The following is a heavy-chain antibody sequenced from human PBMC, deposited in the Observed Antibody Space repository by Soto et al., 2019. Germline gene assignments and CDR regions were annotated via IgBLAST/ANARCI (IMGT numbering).Heavy chain of an antibody. CDR3: SHILGGSGVAGAGCFDY. D-gene: IGHD6-19*01. Sequence: SGPTLVNHTQTLTLTCTFSGLSLRTSGVGVGWIRQPPGKALQWLALIYWDGDTRYSPSLQSRLTVTKDTSENQVVLTMSDMGPADTATYYCSHILGGSGVAGAGCFDYWGQGTLVPVSS. V-gene: IGHV2-5*02. J-gene: IGHJ4*02. CDR1: GLSLRTSGVG. CDR2: IYWDGDT.